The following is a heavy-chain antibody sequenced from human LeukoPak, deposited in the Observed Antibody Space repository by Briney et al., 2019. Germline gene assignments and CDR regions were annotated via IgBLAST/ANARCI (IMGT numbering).Heavy chain of an antibody. V-gene: IGHV4-59*01. CDR3: ARGWYDTIHNEEHYYYYYGMDV. CDR2: IYYSGST. J-gene: IGHJ6*02. D-gene: IGHD1-1*01. Sequence: SETLSLTCTVSGGSISGYFWSWIRQPPGKGLEWIGYIYYSGSTNYNPSLKSRVTISVDTSKNQFSLKLSSVTAADTAVYYCARGWYDTIHNEEHYYYYYGMDVWGQGTTVTVSS. CDR1: GGSISGYF.